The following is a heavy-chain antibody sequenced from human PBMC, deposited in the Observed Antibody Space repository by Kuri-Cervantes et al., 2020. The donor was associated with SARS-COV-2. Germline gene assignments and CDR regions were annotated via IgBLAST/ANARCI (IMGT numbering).Heavy chain of an antibody. D-gene: IGHD1-1*01. Sequence: GGSLRLSCVASGFTFSSYDMHWVRQATGKGLEWVSAIGTAGDTYYPGSVKGRFTISRENAKNSLYLQMNSLRAGDTAVYYCARGDVQSGVDAFDIWGRGTMVTVSS. CDR1: GFTFSSYD. CDR3: ARGDVQSGVDAFDI. CDR2: IGTAGDT. J-gene: IGHJ3*02. V-gene: IGHV3-13*04.